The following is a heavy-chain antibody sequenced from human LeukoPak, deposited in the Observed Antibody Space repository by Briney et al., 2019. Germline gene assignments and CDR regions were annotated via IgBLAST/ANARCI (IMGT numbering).Heavy chain of an antibody. J-gene: IGHJ4*02. V-gene: IGHV1-69*13. CDR3: ARGEEQQLPFDY. CDR1: GYTFTSYG. Sequence: SVKVSCKASGYTFTSYGISWVRQAPGQGLEWMGGIIPIFGTANYAQKFQGRVTITAGESTSTAYMELSSLRSEDTAVYYCARGEEQQLPFDYWGQGTLVTVSS. CDR2: IIPIFGTA. D-gene: IGHD6-13*01.